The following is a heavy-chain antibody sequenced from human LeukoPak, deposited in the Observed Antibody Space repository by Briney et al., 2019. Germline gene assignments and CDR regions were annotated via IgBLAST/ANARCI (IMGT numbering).Heavy chain of an antibody. J-gene: IGHJ3*02. Sequence: GASVKVSCKASGYTFTGYYMHWVRQAPGQGLEWMGWINPNSGGTNYAQKFQGRVTMTRDTSISTAYMELSRLRSDDTAVYYCARHFDYDSSGYAFDIWGQGTMVTVSS. D-gene: IGHD3-22*01. CDR2: INPNSGGT. V-gene: IGHV1-2*02. CDR3: ARHFDYDSSGYAFDI. CDR1: GYTFTGYY.